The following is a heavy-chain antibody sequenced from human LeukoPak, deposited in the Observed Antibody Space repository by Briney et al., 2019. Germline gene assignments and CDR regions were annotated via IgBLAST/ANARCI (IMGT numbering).Heavy chain of an antibody. D-gene: IGHD3-9*01. V-gene: IGHV3-21*01. J-gene: IGHJ5*02. CDR3: ARDQRPVLRYFDWLLKENWFDP. CDR2: ISSSSSYI. CDR1: GFTFSSYS. Sequence: GGSLRLSCAASGFTFSSYSMNWVRQAPGKGLEWVSSISSSSSYIYYADPVKGRFTISRDNAKNSLYPQMNSLRAEDTAVYYCARDQRPVLRYFDWLLKENWFDPWGQGTLVTVSS.